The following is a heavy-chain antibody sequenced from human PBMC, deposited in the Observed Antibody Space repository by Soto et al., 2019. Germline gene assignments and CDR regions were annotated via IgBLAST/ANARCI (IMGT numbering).Heavy chain of an antibody. D-gene: IGHD3-3*01. Sequence: SLTCTVSGGSFSIVSYYWSWIRQPPGKGLEWIGYIYYSGSTNYNPSLKSRVTISVDTYKNQFSLKLSSVTAADTAVYYCAGVGITIFLHRGQGTLVTVSS. CDR1: GGSFSIVSYY. CDR2: IYYSGST. J-gene: IGHJ4*02. CDR3: AGVGITIFLH. V-gene: IGHV4-61*01.